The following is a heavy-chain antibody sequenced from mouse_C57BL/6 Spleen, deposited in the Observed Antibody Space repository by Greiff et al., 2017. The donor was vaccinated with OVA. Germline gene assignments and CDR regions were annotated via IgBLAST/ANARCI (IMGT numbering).Heavy chain of an antibody. CDR2: ISSGGSYT. V-gene: IGHV5-6*02. CDR1: GFTFSSYG. D-gene: IGHD2-14*01. CDR3: ARHVGTDY. J-gene: IGHJ2*01. Sequence: EVKLVESGGDLVKPGGSLKLSCAASGFTFSSYGMSWVRQTPDKRLEWVATISSGGSYTYYPDSVKGRFTISRDNAKNTLYLQMSSLKAEDTAMYYCARHVGTDYWGQGTTLTVSS.